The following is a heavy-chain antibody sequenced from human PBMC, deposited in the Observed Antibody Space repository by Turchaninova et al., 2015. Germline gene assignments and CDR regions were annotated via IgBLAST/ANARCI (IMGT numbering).Heavy chain of an antibody. J-gene: IGHJ6*02. D-gene: IGHD3-22*01. CDR2: IYWDYDK. CDR1: WVSLTTGGVG. CDR3: AHTLSGSGYPLGRYYGMDV. V-gene: IGHV2-5*02. Sequence: QITLKESGPSLVNPSTPLTRTCTFSWVSLTTGGVGGGRIRQPPGKALEWLELIYWDYDKRYSPSLRSRLTITKDTSKNQVVLAMTNMDPVDTATYYCAHTLSGSGYPLGRYYGMDVWGQGTTVTVSS.